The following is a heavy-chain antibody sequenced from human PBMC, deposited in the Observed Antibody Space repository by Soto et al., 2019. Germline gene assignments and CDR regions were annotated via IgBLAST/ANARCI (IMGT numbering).Heavy chain of an antibody. CDR2: IYPGDSDT. CDR3: ARHHTRHDYVWVSYPEDAFDI. CDR1: GYSFTSYW. D-gene: IGHD3-16*02. Sequence: GESLKISCKGSGYSFTSYWIGWVRQMPGKGLEWMGIIYPGDSDTRYSPSFQGQVTISADKSISTAYLQWSSLKASDTAMYYCARHHTRHDYVWVSYPEDAFDIWGQGTMVTVSS. V-gene: IGHV5-51*01. J-gene: IGHJ3*02.